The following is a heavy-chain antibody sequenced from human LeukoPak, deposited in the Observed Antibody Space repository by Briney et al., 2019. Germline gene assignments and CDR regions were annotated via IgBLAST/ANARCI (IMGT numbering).Heavy chain of an antibody. V-gene: IGHV3-23*01. J-gene: IGHJ3*02. CDR1: GFTFSSHA. CDR2: ISSGGGIT. D-gene: IGHD6-25*01. Sequence: GGSLRLSCAASGFTFSSHAMSWVRQAPGKGLEWVSAISSGGGITFYSDSVKGRFTISRDNSKNTLYLQMNSLRGEDTAIYYCAKGGVRDAFDIWGQGTMVTVSS. CDR3: AKGGVRDAFDI.